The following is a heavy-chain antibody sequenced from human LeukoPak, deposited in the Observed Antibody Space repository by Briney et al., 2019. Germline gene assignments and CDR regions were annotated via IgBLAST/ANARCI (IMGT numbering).Heavy chain of an antibody. J-gene: IGHJ4*02. V-gene: IGHV3-48*02. CDR2: IRAYSTAT. Sequence: GWALRLSGVASGFSFSYYNMNWVRPAPGKGLDGIAHIRAYSTATYYADSVKGRFTVSRDDANNALYLQMNSLKDEDTALYFCASPLGPPPGYWGQGTLVTVSS. CDR3: ASPLGPPPGY. CDR1: GFSFSYYN.